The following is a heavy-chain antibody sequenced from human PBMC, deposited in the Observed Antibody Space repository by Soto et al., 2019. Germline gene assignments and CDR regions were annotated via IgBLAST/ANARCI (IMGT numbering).Heavy chain of an antibody. CDR3: ARVGGADLWYFDL. CDR1: GFTFSSYA. J-gene: IGHJ2*01. CDR2: ISSNGGST. Sequence: EVQLVESGGGLVQPGGSLRLSCAASGFTFSSYAMHWVRQAPGKGLEYVSAISSNGGSTYYANSVKGRFTISRDNSKTTLYLQMGSLRAEDMAVYYCARVGGADLWYFDLWGRGTLVTVSS. V-gene: IGHV3-64*01. D-gene: IGHD3-16*01.